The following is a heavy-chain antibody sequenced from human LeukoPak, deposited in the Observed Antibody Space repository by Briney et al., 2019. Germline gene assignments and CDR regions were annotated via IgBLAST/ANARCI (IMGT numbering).Heavy chain of an antibody. Sequence: PGGSLRLSCAASGFTFSSYAMSWVRQAPGKGLEWVSAISGSGGSTYYADSVKGRFTIYRDNSKNALYLQMNSLRAEDTAVYYCAKDLNYDSSGDNDAFDIWGQGTMVTVSS. CDR2: ISGSGGST. D-gene: IGHD3-22*01. J-gene: IGHJ3*02. V-gene: IGHV3-23*01. CDR3: AKDLNYDSSGDNDAFDI. CDR1: GFTFSSYA.